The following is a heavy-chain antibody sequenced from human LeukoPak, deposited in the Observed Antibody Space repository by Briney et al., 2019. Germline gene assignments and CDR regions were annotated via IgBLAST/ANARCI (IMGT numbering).Heavy chain of an antibody. Sequence: GGSLRLSCAASGFTFSDYYMSWIRQAPGKGLEWVSYISGSGSHTTYADSVKGRFTISRGNAKNSLSLQVNSLRADDTAVYYCARVGSTVAAGTPDYWGQGTLVTVSS. D-gene: IGHD6-13*01. J-gene: IGHJ4*02. CDR3: ARVGSTVAAGTPDY. CDR2: ISGSGSHT. CDR1: GFTFSDYY. V-gene: IGHV3-11*06.